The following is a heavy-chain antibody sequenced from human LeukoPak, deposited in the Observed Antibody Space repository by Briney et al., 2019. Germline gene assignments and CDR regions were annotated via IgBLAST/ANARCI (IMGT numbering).Heavy chain of an antibody. Sequence: GGSLRLSCAASGFTFNTYTMNWVRQAPGKGLEWVSYISGSSGIIDYADSVRGRFTISRDNAKNSLYPQMNSLRAEDTAVYYCARGSTYDESSGQVPFDYWGQGTLVTVSS. CDR3: ARGSTYDESSGQVPFDY. CDR1: GFTFNTYT. D-gene: IGHD3-22*01. CDR2: ISGSSGII. J-gene: IGHJ4*02. V-gene: IGHV3-48*01.